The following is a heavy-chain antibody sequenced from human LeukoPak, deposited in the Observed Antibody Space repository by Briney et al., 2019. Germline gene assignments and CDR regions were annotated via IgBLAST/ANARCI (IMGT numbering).Heavy chain of an antibody. D-gene: IGHD6-13*01. CDR1: GGSISSSNW. CDR3: ARHVVGAAAGRLAYYYMDV. Sequence: SGTLSLTCAVSGGSISSSNWWSWVRQPPGKGLEWIGEIYHSGSTNYNPSLKSRVTISVDTSKNQFSLKLSSVTAADTAVYYCARHVVGAAAGRLAYYYMDVWGKGTTVTISS. V-gene: IGHV4-4*02. J-gene: IGHJ6*03. CDR2: IYHSGST.